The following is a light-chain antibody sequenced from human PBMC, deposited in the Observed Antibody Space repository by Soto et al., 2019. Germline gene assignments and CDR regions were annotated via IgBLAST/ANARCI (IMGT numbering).Light chain of an antibody. CDR2: DVS. CDR3: QQYNNRPPIT. CDR1: QSVSSY. J-gene: IGKJ5*01. V-gene: IGKV3-11*01. Sequence: EIVFTQAPATLSFSPGARATLSCRASQSVSSYLAWYQQKPGQAPRLLIYDVSNRATGIPARFSGSGCGTEYSLTISSLQSEDFLVYYCQQYNNRPPITFGQGTRLEIK.